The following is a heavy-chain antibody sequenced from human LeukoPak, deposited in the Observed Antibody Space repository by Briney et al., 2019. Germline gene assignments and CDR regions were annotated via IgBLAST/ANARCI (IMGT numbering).Heavy chain of an antibody. CDR2: MYYSGST. D-gene: IGHD3-16*02. CDR3: AREDYVWGSYRRFDY. Sequence: PSETLSLTCTVSGDSISSSAHYWGWIRQPPGKGLEWIGSMYYSGSTYYNPSLKSRVTISVDTSKNQFSLKLNSVAAADTAVYYCAREDYVWGSYRRFDYWGQGTLVTVSS. J-gene: IGHJ4*02. V-gene: IGHV4-39*07. CDR1: GDSISSSAHY.